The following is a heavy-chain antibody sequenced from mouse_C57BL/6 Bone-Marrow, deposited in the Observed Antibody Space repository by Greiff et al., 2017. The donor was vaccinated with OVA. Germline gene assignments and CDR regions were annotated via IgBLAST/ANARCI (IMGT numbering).Heavy chain of an antibody. V-gene: IGHV1-74*01. CDR1: GYTFTSYW. J-gene: IGHJ3*01. CDR2: IHPSGSDT. Sequence: QVQLQQPGAELVKPGASVKVSCKASGYTFTSYWMHWVKQRPGQGLEWIGRIHPSGSDTNYNQKFKGKATLTVDKTSSTAYMQLSSLTSEDSAVYYCAKCAMVTAKGLAYWGQGTLVTVSA. CDR3: AKCAMVTAKGLAY. D-gene: IGHD2-2*01.